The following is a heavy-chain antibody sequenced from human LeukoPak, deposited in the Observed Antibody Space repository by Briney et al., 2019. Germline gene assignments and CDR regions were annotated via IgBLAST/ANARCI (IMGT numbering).Heavy chain of an antibody. CDR2: INHGGST. CDR3: ASSTRWGDYFDY. D-gene: IGHD3-16*01. Sequence: SETLSLTCAVYGGSFSGDFWSWIRQSPGKGLEWIGEINHGGSTTYNPSLKSRVTISVDTSKSQFSLKLSSVTAADTAVYYCASSTRWGDYFDYWGQGTLVTVSS. V-gene: IGHV4-34*01. J-gene: IGHJ4*02. CDR1: GGSFSGDF.